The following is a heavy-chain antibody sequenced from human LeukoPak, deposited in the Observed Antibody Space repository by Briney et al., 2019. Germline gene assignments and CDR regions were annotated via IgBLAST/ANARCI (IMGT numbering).Heavy chain of an antibody. J-gene: IGHJ4*02. D-gene: IGHD6-19*01. CDR2: INAGNGNT. CDR3: AREAQIAVQFDY. V-gene: IGHV1-3*01. Sequence: ASVTVSFKSSGYTFTSYAMHWVRQAPGQRHEWMGWINAGNGNTKYSQKFQGRVTITRDTSASTAYMELSSLRSEDTAVYYCAREAQIAVQFDYWGQGTLVTVSS. CDR1: GYTFTSYA.